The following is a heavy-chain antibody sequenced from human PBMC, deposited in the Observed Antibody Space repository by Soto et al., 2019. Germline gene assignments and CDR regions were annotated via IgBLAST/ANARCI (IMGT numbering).Heavy chain of an antibody. D-gene: IGHD1-7*01. V-gene: IGHV3-23*01. CDR3: AKDRRAGGNYGFYSDF. Sequence: GGSLRLSCAASGFTFSSYGMTWVRQAPGKGLEWVSFSSATGSGRYYADSVKGRFTISRDNSKNTLYLQMSSLRADDTAVYYCAKDRRAGGNYGFYSDFWGQGALVTVSS. CDR1: GFTFSSYG. J-gene: IGHJ4*02. CDR2: SSATGSGR.